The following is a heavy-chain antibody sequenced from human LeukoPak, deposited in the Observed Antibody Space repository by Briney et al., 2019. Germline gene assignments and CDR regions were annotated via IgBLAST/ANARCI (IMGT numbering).Heavy chain of an antibody. D-gene: IGHD3-3*01. CDR3: ARVADYDFWSGGRYYYMDV. J-gene: IGHJ6*03. CDR1: GGSISSGGYY. Sequence: PSQTLSLTCTVSGGSISSGGYYWSWIRQPPGKGLEWIGYIYHSGSTYYNPSLKSRVTISVDRSKNQFSLKLSSVTAADTAVYYCARVADYDFWSGGRYYYMDVWGKGTTVTVSS. CDR2: IYHSGST. V-gene: IGHV4-30-2*01.